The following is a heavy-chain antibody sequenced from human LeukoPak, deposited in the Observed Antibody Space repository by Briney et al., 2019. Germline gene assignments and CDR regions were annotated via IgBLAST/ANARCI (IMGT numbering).Heavy chain of an antibody. V-gene: IGHV3-21*01. D-gene: IGHD3-9*01. Sequence: GGSLRLSCAASGFTFRDHSMNWIRQAPGKGLEWVSSISGSSDYIFHADSVKGRFTISRGNAKDSLFLQMNSLRAEDTAVYYCARGGTLTGYYDYWGQGTLVTASS. J-gene: IGHJ4*02. CDR3: ARGGTLTGYYDY. CDR1: GFTFRDHS. CDR2: ISGSSDYI.